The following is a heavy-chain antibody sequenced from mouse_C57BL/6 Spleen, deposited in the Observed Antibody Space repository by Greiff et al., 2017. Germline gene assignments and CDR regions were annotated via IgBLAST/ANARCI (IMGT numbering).Heavy chain of an antibody. Sequence: EVMLVESGGDLVKPGGSLKLSCAASGFTFSSYGMSWVRQTPDKRLEWVATISSGGSYTYYPDSVKGRFTISRDNAKNTLYLQMSSLKSEDTAMYYCARWGDSNSFAYWGQGTLVTVSA. CDR1: GFTFSSYG. V-gene: IGHV5-6*02. J-gene: IGHJ3*01. D-gene: IGHD2-5*01. CDR3: ARWGDSNSFAY. CDR2: ISSGGSYT.